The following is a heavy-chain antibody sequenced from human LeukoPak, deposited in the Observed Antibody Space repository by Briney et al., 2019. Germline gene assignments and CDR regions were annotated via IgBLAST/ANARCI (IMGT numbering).Heavy chain of an antibody. D-gene: IGHD3-10*01. CDR2: ISYDGSNK. CDR1: GITFSSFG. J-gene: IGHJ4*02. V-gene: IGHV3-30*18. CDR3: AKDLDGPVSYNFFDD. Sequence: GGSLRLSCAASGITFSSFGMHWGRQAPGKGLGWGAGISYDGSNKYFARSVKGRFTISRNNSKNTLNLQLNSLRAEDRAVYYGAKDLDGPVSYNFFDDWGQGTLVTVSS.